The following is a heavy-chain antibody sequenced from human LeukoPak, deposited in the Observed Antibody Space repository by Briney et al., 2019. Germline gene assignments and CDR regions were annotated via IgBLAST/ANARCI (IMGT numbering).Heavy chain of an antibody. CDR3: ARALDILTGTFDY. V-gene: IGHV4-34*01. Sequence: SETLSLTCAVYGGSFSGYYWSWIRQPPGKGLEWIGEINHSGSTNYNPPLKSRVTISVDTSKNQFSLKLSSVTAADTAVYYCARALDILTGTFDYWGQGTLVTVSS. J-gene: IGHJ4*02. CDR1: GGSFSGYY. D-gene: IGHD3-9*01. CDR2: INHSGST.